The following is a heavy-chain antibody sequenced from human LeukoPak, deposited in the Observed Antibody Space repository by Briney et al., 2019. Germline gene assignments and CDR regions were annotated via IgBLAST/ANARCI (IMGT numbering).Heavy chain of an antibody. CDR3: ARGPFHYSL. CDR2: INHSGST. V-gene: IGHV4-34*01. J-gene: IGHJ4*02. CDR1: GGSFSGYY. Sequence: SETLSLTCAVYGGSFSGYYWSWIRQPPGKGLEWIGEINHSGSTNYNPSLKSRVTISVDTSKNQFSLKLSSVTAADTAVYYCARGPFHYSLWGQGTLVTVSS. D-gene: IGHD2-15*01.